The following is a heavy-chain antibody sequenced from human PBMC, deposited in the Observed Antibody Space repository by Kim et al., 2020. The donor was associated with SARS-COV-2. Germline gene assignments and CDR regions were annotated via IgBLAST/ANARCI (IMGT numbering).Heavy chain of an antibody. V-gene: IGHV1-69*04. Sequence: SVKVSCKASGGTFSKYAVSWVRQAPGQGFEWMGRFIPMLGIANYAQKFEGRVTITADTSTTTAYMELSSLRSEDTAIYYCARGGAPGPYYYYYMDVWGK. J-gene: IGHJ6*03. CDR3: ARGGAPGPYYYYYMDV. CDR1: GGTFSKYA. D-gene: IGHD1-26*01. CDR2: FIPMLGIA.